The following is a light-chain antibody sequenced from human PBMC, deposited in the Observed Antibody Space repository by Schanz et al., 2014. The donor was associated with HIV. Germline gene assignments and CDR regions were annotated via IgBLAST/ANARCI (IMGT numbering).Light chain of an antibody. V-gene: IGLV1-51*01. Sequence: QSVLTQPPSVSGAPGQRVTISCTGSSSNLGAGYEVHWYRQLPGTAPKLLIYDNYKRPSGIPDRFSGSKTGTSATLAITGLQTEDEADYYCATWDSGRRAVVFGGGTKLTVL. CDR2: DNY. CDR1: SSNLGAGY. CDR3: ATWDSGRRAVV. J-gene: IGLJ2*01.